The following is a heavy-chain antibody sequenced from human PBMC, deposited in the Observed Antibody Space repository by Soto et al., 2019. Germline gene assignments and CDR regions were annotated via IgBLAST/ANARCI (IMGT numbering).Heavy chain of an antibody. CDR3: ASFYSSRGEFYYYGMDV. CDR2: IIPIFGTA. D-gene: IGHD6-13*01. V-gene: IGHV1-69*01. Sequence: QVQLVQSGAEVRKPGSSVKVSCKASGGTFSRHAISWVRQAPGQGLEWMGGIIPIFGTANHAQKFQGRVTIIADESTSTVYMELSSLRSEDTAMYYCASFYSSRGEFYYYGMDVWGQGTTVTVSS. CDR1: GGTFSRHA. J-gene: IGHJ6*02.